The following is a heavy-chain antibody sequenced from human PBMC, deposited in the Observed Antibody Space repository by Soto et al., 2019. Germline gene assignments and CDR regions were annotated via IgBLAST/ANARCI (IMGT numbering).Heavy chain of an antibody. CDR3: ARLFCSTDTCDSWFDP. J-gene: IGHJ5*02. CDR1: GYTFTTFW. D-gene: IGHD1-26*01. CDR2: IDPRDAQT. Sequence: PGESLKISCTVFGYTFTTFWISWVRQMPGKGLEWMGRIDPRDAQTNYSPSFQGHVTISVDKSISTAYLQWDSLKASDTAMYYCARLFCSTDTCDSWFDPWGQGTLVTVSS. V-gene: IGHV5-10-1*01.